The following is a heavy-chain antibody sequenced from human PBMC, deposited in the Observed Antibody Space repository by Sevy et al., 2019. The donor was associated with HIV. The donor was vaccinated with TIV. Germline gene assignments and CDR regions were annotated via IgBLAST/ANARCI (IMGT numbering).Heavy chain of an antibody. V-gene: IGHV3-33*01. Sequence: GGSLRLSCAASGFTPSTYGMHWVRQAPGKGLEWVAVIGYVGSNKYYADSVKGRFTISRDNSKNTLFLQMDSLRAEDTAVYHCARDPRMYGDYLLAYFDYWGQGTLVTVSS. CDR1: GFTPSTYG. CDR2: IGYVGSNK. J-gene: IGHJ4*02. D-gene: IGHD2-8*01. CDR3: ARDPRMYGDYLLAYFDY.